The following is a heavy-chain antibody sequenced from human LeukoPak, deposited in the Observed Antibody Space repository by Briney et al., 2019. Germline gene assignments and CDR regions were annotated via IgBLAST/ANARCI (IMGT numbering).Heavy chain of an antibody. Sequence: PGGSLRLSCAASGFTFSSYAMSWVRQAPGKGLEWVSAISGSGGSTYYADSVKGRFTISRDNSKNTLYLQMNSLRAEDTAVYYCAKVVLLESRKYYDFWSGYYTHLDYWGQGTLVTVSS. CDR2: ISGSGGST. D-gene: IGHD3-3*01. CDR1: GFTFSSYA. V-gene: IGHV3-23*01. J-gene: IGHJ4*02. CDR3: AKVVLLESRKYYDFWSGYYTHLDY.